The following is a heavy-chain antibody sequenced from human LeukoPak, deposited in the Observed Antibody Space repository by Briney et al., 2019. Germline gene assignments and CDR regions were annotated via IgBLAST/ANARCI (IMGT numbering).Heavy chain of an antibody. J-gene: IGHJ3*02. V-gene: IGHV3-74*01. CDR1: GFTFSSYW. CDR3: ARELKGSGYAFDI. Sequence: GGSLRLSCAASGFTFSSYWMHWVRQAPGKGLVWVARINSDGSSTSYADSVKGRFTISRDNAKNTLYLQMNSLRAEDTAVYYCARELKGSGYAFDIWGQGTMVTVSS. D-gene: IGHD3-22*01. CDR2: INSDGSST.